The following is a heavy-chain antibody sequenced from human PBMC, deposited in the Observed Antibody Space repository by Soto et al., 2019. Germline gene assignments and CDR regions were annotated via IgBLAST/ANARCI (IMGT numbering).Heavy chain of an antibody. CDR1: GFTFTSSA. CDR3: AAAKYSSSPDHYYYYYMDV. V-gene: IGHV1-58*02. D-gene: IGHD6-6*01. CDR2: IVVGSGNT. Sequence: GASVKVSCKASGFTFTSSAMQWVRQARGQRLEWIGWIVVGSGNTNYAQKFQERVTITRDMSTSTAYMELSSLRSEDMAVYYCAAAKYSSSPDHYYYYYMDVWGKGTTVTVSS. J-gene: IGHJ6*03.